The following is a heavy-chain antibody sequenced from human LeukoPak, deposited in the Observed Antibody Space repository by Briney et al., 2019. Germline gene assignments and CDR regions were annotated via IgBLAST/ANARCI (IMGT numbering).Heavy chain of an antibody. V-gene: IGHV3-21*01. J-gene: IGHJ4*02. CDR3: AREGDYYDSSGYYPQLLDY. Sequence: GGSLRLSCAASGFTFSSYSMNWVRQAPGKGLEWVSSISSSSSYIYYADSVKDRFTISRDNAKNSLYLQMNSLRAEDTAVYYCAREGDYYDSSGYYPQLLDYWGQGTLVTVSS. CDR1: GFTFSSYS. D-gene: IGHD3-22*01. CDR2: ISSSSSYI.